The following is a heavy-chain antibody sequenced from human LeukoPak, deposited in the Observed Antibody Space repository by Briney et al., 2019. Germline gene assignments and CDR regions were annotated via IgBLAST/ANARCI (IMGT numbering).Heavy chain of an antibody. CDR3: ARTSGVSAAGSPYYFDY. CDR2: INPSGGST. V-gene: IGHV1-46*01. J-gene: IGHJ4*02. Sequence: GASVKVSCKASGYTFTSYYMHWVRQAPGQGLEWMGIINPSGGSTSYAQKFQGRVTMTSDTSTSTVYMELSSLRSEDTAVYYCARTSGVSAAGSPYYFDYWGQGTLVTVSS. D-gene: IGHD6-13*01. CDR1: GYTFTSYY.